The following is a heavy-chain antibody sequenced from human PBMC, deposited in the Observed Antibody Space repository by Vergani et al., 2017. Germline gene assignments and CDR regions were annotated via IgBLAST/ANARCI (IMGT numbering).Heavy chain of an antibody. V-gene: IGHV3-23*01. CDR2: ISGGGGNY. D-gene: IGHD2/OR15-2a*01. J-gene: IGHJ6*03. CDR1: GFISRTSG. CDR3: AKAIVIFPGYHYYYYMDV. Sequence: EVQVLESGGGWVQPGGSLRLSCAASGFISRTSGMIWVRQAPGQGLEWFSGISGGGGNYHYADSVKGRFTISRDDSKNTMYLQMNSLSIHDKAVYYCAKAIVIFPGYHYYYYMDVWGKGTTDTV.